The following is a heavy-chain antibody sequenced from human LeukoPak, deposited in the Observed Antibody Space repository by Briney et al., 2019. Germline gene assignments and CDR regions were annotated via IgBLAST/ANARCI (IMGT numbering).Heavy chain of an antibody. CDR3: AKDPGVVPAHYFDY. Sequence: PGGSLRLSCAASGFTFSSCAMNWVRQAPGKGLEWVSGTGSTGVSTFYADSVKGRFTVSRDNSKNTLSLQMNSLRAEDTAVYYCAKDPGVVPAHYFDYWGQGTLVTVSS. V-gene: IGHV3-23*01. CDR1: GFTFSSCA. J-gene: IGHJ4*02. D-gene: IGHD3-3*01. CDR2: TGSTGVST.